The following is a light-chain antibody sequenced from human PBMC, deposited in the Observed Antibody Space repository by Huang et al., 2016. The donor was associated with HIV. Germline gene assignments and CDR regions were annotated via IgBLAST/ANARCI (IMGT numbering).Light chain of an antibody. J-gene: IGKJ1*01. CDR1: ETITSN. Sequence: DILMTQSPATLSVALGERATLSCRATETITSNLAWYQQKPGQPPRLLIYDTATRATGIPARFDGGGFGTDFTLTISSLQSEDSAIYYCQQYNNWPRTFGQGTKVEI. V-gene: IGKV3-15*01. CDR3: QQYNNWPRT. CDR2: DTA.